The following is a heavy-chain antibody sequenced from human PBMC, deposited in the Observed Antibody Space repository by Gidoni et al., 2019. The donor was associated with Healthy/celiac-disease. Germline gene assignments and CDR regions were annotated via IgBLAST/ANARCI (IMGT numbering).Heavy chain of an antibody. V-gene: IGHV1-3*01. CDR3: ARDSGYSSSWSSFDY. CDR1: GYTFTSYA. CDR2: INAGNGNT. Sequence: QVQLVQSGAEVTKPGASVQVSCKASGYTFTSYAMHWVRQAPGQRLEWMGWINAGNGNTKYSQKFQGRVTITRDTSASTAYMELSSLRSEDTAVYYCARDSGYSSSWSSFDYWGQGTLVTVSS. D-gene: IGHD6-13*01. J-gene: IGHJ4*02.